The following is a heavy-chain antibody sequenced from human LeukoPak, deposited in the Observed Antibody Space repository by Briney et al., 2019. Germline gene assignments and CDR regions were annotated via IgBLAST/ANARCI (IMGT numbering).Heavy chain of an antibody. Sequence: GGSLRLSCAASGFTVSSNYMSWVRQAPGKGLEWVSVIYSGGSTYYADSVKGRFTISRDNSKNTLYLQMNSLRAEDTAVYYCARGDSSSWYQYYYYGMDVXXXGXTVTVSS. CDR2: IYSGGST. CDR3: ARGDSSSWYQYYYYGMDV. CDR1: GFTVSSNY. V-gene: IGHV3-66*01. D-gene: IGHD6-13*01. J-gene: IGHJ6*01.